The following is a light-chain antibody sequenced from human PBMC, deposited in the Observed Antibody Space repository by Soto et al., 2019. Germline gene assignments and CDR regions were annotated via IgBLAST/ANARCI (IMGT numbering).Light chain of an antibody. J-gene: IGKJ4*01. Sequence: EIVMTQSPATLSVSPGERATLSCRASQSVSSNLAWYQQQPGQAPRLLIYGASTRATGIPARFSGSGSGTEFTLTISSLQSEDFADYYCQQYNNWPLTFGGGTKVEIQ. CDR2: GAS. V-gene: IGKV3-15*01. CDR3: QQYNNWPLT. CDR1: QSVSSN.